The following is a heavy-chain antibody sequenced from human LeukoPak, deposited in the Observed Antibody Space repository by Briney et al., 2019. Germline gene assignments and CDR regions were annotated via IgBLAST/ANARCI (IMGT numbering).Heavy chain of an antibody. J-gene: IGHJ4*02. CDR2: INPNSGGT. CDR3: ARDLSYQLLEDY. Sequence: ASVKVSCKASGYTFTSYYMHWVRQAPGQGLEWMGWINPNSGGTNYAQKLQGRVTMTRDTSISTAYMELSRLRSDDTAVYYCARDLSYQLLEDYWGQGTLVTVSS. D-gene: IGHD2-2*01. CDR1: GYTFTSYY. V-gene: IGHV1-2*02.